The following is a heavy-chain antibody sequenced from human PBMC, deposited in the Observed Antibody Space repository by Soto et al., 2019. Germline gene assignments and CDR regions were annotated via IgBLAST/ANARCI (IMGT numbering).Heavy chain of an antibody. CDR1: GGSISSYY. J-gene: IGHJ4*02. D-gene: IGHD3-22*01. Sequence: SETLSLTCTVSGGSISSYYWSWIRPPPGKGLEWIGYIYYSGSTNYNPSLKSRVTISVDTSKNQFSLKLSSVTAADTAVYYCARGHYDSSGYYKGPGYWGQGTLVTVSS. CDR2: IYYSGST. V-gene: IGHV4-59*01. CDR3: ARGHYDSSGYYKGPGY.